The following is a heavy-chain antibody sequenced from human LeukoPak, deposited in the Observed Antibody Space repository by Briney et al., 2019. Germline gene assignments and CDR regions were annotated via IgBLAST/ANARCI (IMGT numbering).Heavy chain of an antibody. CDR2: IQYDGSNK. CDR3: ATDRYSNGIACYYYYMDV. J-gene: IGHJ6*03. V-gene: IGHV3-30*02. CDR1: GFTFSSYG. D-gene: IGHD3-22*01. Sequence: GGSLRLSCTVSGFTFSSYGMHWVRQAPGKGLEWVAYIQYDGSNKQYAHSVKGRFRISRDSSKNILYLQMNSLRAEDTAVYYCATDRYSNGIACYYYYMDVWGKGTTVTISS.